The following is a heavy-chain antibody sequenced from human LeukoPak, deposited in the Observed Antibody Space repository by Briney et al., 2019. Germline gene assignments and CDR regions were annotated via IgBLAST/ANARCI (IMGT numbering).Heavy chain of an antibody. V-gene: IGHV3-30*03. CDR3: ASVNDYGDYHYGMDV. J-gene: IGHJ6*02. CDR2: ISYDGSNK. D-gene: IGHD4-17*01. Sequence: GGSLRLSCAASGFTFSSYGMHWVRQAPGRGLEWVAVISYDGSNKYYADSVKGRFTISRDNSKNTLYLQMNSLRAEDTAVYYCASVNDYGDYHYGMDVWGQGTTVTVSS. CDR1: GFTFSSYG.